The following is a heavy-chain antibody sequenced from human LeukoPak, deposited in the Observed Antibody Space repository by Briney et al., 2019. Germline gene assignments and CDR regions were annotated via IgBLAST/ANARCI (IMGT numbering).Heavy chain of an antibody. CDR2: IFYSGST. CDR1: GGSINGYY. CDR3: ARSSYYDFWSGSPTYNWSDS. J-gene: IGHJ5*01. D-gene: IGHD3-3*01. V-gene: IGHV4-59*01. Sequence: PSETLSLTCTVSGGSINGYYWNWIRQTPGKGPQWIGYIFYSGSTNYNPSLKSRVTISLDTSKNQFSLKLISVTAADTAVYYCARSSYYDFWSGSPTYNWSDSWGQGTLVTVSS.